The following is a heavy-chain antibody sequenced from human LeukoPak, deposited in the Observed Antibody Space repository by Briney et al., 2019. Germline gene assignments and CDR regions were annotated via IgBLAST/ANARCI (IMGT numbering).Heavy chain of an antibody. J-gene: IGHJ3*02. V-gene: IGHV1-2*02. D-gene: IGHD3-22*01. CDR2: INPNSGGT. CDR3: ARYFYDNNIGDAFDM. CDR1: GYTFTGYY. Sequence: ASVKVSCKASGYTFTGYYMHWVRRAPGQGLEWMGWINPNSGGTNYAQKFQGKVTMTRDTSISTAYMELSRLKSDDTAVYYCARYFYDNNIGDAFDMWGQGTMVTVSS.